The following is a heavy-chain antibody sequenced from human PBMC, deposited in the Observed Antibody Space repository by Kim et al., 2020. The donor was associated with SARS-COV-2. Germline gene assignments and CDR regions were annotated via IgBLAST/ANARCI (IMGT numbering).Heavy chain of an antibody. Sequence: GGSLRLSCAASVITFSDYWVTWVRQAPGKGLEWVANIKQDGRETNYVDSVRGRFIISRDSAKNSVYLQMNSLRAEDTALYYCASGSAFASGSFYRHFDY. D-gene: IGHD3-10*01. CDR2: IKQDGRET. CDR1: VITFSDYW. V-gene: IGHV3-7*01. CDR3: ASGSAFASGSFYRHFDY. J-gene: IGHJ4*01.